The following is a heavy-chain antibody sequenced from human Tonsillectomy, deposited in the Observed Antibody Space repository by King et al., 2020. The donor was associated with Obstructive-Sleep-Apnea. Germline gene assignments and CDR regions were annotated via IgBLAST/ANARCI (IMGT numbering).Heavy chain of an antibody. CDR3: ARVESGSYWYFDL. J-gene: IGHJ2*01. CDR1: GFTFSDFY. V-gene: IGHV3-11*06. D-gene: IGHD1-26*01. CDR2: ISSGSSYR. Sequence: VQLVESGGGLVKPGGSLRLSCAASGFTFSDFYMTWVRQAPGKGLECVSYISSGSSYRNYTDSVKGRFAISRDNAKNSLYLQMNTLRAEDTAVYYCARVESGSYWYFDLWGRGTLVTVSS.